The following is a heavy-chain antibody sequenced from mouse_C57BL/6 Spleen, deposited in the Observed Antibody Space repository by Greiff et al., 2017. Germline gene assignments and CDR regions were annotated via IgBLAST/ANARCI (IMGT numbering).Heavy chain of an antibody. CDR1: GYTFTSYW. Sequence: VQLQQSGAELVRPGSSVKLSCKASGYTFTSYWMDWVKQRPGQGLEWIGNIYPSDSETHYNQKFKDKATLTVDKSSSTAYMQLSSLTSEDSAVYYCARGSYYYGSSYDFDYWGQGTTLTVSS. D-gene: IGHD1-1*01. CDR3: ARGSYYYGSSYDFDY. V-gene: IGHV1-61*01. CDR2: IYPSDSET. J-gene: IGHJ2*01.